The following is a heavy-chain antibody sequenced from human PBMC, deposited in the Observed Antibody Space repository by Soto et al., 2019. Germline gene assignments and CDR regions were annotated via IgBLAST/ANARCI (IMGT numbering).Heavy chain of an antibody. CDR3: ARDAAIGMNDY. J-gene: IGHJ4*02. D-gene: IGHD1-20*01. CDR1: GYTFTSYG. V-gene: IGHV1-18*01. Sequence: QVQLVQSGAEVKKPGASVKVSCKASGYTFTSYGISWVRQAPGQGLEWMGWISAYNGNKKYAQKLQGRVTMTTDTPTSTAYMALRSLRSDDTAVYYCARDAAIGMNDYWGQGTLVTVSS. CDR2: ISAYNGNK.